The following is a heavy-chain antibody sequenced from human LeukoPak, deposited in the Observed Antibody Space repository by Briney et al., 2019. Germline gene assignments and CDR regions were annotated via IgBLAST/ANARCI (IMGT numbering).Heavy chain of an antibody. CDR1: GGSISSSDW. V-gene: IGHV4-4*02. D-gene: IGHD1-1*01. Sequence: RPSETLSLTCAVSGGSISSSDWWTWVRQPPGEGLEWIGEIYHSGSTKYNPSLKSRVTISVDKTKNQFSLKVSSVTAADTAVYFCARVSSLQMGAFDVWGQGTMVTVSS. CDR3: ARVSSLQMGAFDV. CDR2: IYHSGST. J-gene: IGHJ3*01.